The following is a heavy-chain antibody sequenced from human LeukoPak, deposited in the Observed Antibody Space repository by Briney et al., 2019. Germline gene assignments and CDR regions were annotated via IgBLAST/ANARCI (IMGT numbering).Heavy chain of an antibody. CDR3: ARGFYYYDRHYFDY. J-gene: IGHJ4*02. D-gene: IGHD3-22*01. CDR2: INHSGST. Sequence: SETLSLTCAVYGGSFSGYYWSWIRQPPGKGLEWIGEINHSGSTNYNPSLKSRVTISVDTSKNQFSLKLSSVTAADTAVYYCARGFYYYDRHYFDYWGQGTLVTVSS. CDR1: GGSFSGYY. V-gene: IGHV4-34*01.